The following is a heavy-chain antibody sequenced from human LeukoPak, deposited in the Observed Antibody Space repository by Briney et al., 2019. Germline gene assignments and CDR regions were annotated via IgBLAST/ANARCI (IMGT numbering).Heavy chain of an antibody. CDR1: GFTSSSYA. CDR3: ARGAVLRFLEWAPRAYYFDY. J-gene: IGHJ4*02. CDR2: ISGSGGST. Sequence: GGSLRLSCAASGFTSSSYAMSWVRQAPGKGLEWVSAISGSGGSTYYADSVKGRFTISRDNSKNTLYLQMNSLRAEDTAVYYCARGAVLRFLEWAPRAYYFDYWGQGTLVTVSS. V-gene: IGHV3-23*01. D-gene: IGHD3-3*01.